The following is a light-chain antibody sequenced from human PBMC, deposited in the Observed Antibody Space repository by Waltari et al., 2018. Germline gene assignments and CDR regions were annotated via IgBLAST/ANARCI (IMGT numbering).Light chain of an antibody. Sequence: QSALTQPASVAGSPGQSITISCTGTSSDVGGYNYVPWYQQFPGKAPKLLIYEVINRPSGISNRFSGSKSGNTASLAISGLQAEDEADYYCSSYTSSSTLVFGGGTKLTVL. J-gene: IGLJ2*01. CDR3: SSYTSSSTLV. V-gene: IGLV2-14*01. CDR1: SSDVGGYNY. CDR2: EVI.